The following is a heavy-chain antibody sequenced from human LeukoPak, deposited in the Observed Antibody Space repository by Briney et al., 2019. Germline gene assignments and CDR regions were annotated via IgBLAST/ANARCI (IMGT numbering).Heavy chain of an antibody. Sequence: PSETLSLTCTVSAVSISSFYLSWVRQSPEKGLEWVGYIYHSGSTYYNPALKSRVTISVDRSKNQFSLKLSSVTAADTAVYYCATVPAAKRSFDYWGQGTLVTVSS. CDR3: ATVPAAKRSFDY. J-gene: IGHJ4*02. V-gene: IGHV4-59*06. CDR2: IYHSGST. D-gene: IGHD2-2*01. CDR1: AVSISSFY.